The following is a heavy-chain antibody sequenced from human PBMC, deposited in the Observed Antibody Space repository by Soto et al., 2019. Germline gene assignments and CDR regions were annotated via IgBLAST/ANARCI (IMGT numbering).Heavy chain of an antibody. J-gene: IGHJ5*02. CDR2: INHSGST. D-gene: IGHD3-22*01. CDR3: ARVSYDSS. Sequence: SETLSLTCAVYGGSFSGYYWSWIRQPPGKGLEWIGEINHSGSTNYNPSLKSRVTISVDTSKNQFSLKLSSVTAADTAVYYCARVSYDSSWGQGTLGTVSS. V-gene: IGHV4-34*01. CDR1: GGSFSGYY.